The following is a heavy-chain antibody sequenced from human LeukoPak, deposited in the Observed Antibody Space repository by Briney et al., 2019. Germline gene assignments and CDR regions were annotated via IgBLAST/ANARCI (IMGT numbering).Heavy chain of an antibody. V-gene: IGHV3-48*01. CDR3: AREGYFYDSSGYYSGVGDLDY. CDR2: ISSSSSTI. Sequence: GGSLRLSCAASGFTFSSYSMNWVRQAPGKGLEWVSYISSSSSTIYYADSVKGRFTISRDNAKNSLYLQMNSLRAEDTAVYYCAREGYFYDSSGYYSGVGDLDYWGQGTLVTVSS. D-gene: IGHD3-22*01. CDR1: GFTFSSYS. J-gene: IGHJ4*02.